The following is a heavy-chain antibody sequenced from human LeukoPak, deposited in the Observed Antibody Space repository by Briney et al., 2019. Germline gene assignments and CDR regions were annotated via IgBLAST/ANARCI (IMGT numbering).Heavy chain of an antibody. J-gene: IGHJ4*02. V-gene: IGHV3-9*03. CDR3: TKDRGKYSSSSGLDY. CDR1: GFTFDDYA. CDR2: ISWNSGNI. D-gene: IGHD6-6*01. Sequence: GRSLRLSWAASGFTFDDYAMHWVRQAPGKGLEWVSSISWNSGNIVYADSVKGRFTISRDNAKNSLYLQMNSLRAEDMALYYCTKDRGKYSSSSGLDYWGQGTLVTVSS.